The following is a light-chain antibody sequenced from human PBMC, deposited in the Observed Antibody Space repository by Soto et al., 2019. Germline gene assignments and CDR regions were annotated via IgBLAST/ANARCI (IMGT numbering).Light chain of an antibody. J-gene: IGKJ4*01. Sequence: EIVMTQSPATLSVSPGERANLSCRASQSVSSNLAWYQQKPGQAPRLLIYGASTRATGISARFSGSGSGTEFTLTISSLQSEDFAVYYCQQYNNWPLTFGGGTKVEIK. CDR3: QQYNNWPLT. V-gene: IGKV3-15*01. CDR1: QSVSSN. CDR2: GAS.